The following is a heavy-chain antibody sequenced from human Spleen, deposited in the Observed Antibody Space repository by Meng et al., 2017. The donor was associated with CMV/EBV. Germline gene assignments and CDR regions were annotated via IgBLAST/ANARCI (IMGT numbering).Heavy chain of an antibody. CDR2: IRYDGSNK. V-gene: IGHV3-30*02. J-gene: IGHJ6*02. Sequence: GGSLRLSCAASGFTFSSYGMHWVRQAPGKGLEWVAFIRYDGSNKYYADSVKGRFTISRDNSKNTLYLQMNSLRAEDTAVYYCARVNPAEYQHGMDVWGQGTTVTVSS. D-gene: IGHD2-2*01. CDR1: GFTFSSYG. CDR3: ARVNPAEYQHGMDV.